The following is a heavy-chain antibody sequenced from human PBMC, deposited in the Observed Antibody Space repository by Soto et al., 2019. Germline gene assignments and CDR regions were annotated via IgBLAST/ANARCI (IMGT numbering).Heavy chain of an antibody. CDR3: ARAMYYYDSSVAVDP. Sequence: QVQLVESGGGVVQPGRSLRLSCAASGFTFSSYAMHWVRQAPGKGLEWVAVISYDGSNKYYADSVKGRFTISRDNSKNTLYLQMNSLRAEDTAVYYCARAMYYYDSSVAVDPWGEGTLVTVS. CDR1: GFTFSSYA. D-gene: IGHD3-22*01. J-gene: IGHJ5*02. CDR2: ISYDGSNK. V-gene: IGHV3-30-3*01.